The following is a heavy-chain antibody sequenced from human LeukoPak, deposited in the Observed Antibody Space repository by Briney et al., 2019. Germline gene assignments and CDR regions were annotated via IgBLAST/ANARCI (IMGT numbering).Heavy chain of an antibody. Sequence: ASVEVSCKASGGTFSSYAISWVRQAPGQGLEWMGRIIPILGIANYAQKFQGRVTITADKSTSTAYMELSSLRSEDTAVYYCARDDYYGSGSFDYWGQGTLVTVSS. D-gene: IGHD3-10*01. CDR2: IIPILGIA. V-gene: IGHV1-69*04. CDR1: GGTFSSYA. CDR3: ARDDYYGSGSFDY. J-gene: IGHJ4*02.